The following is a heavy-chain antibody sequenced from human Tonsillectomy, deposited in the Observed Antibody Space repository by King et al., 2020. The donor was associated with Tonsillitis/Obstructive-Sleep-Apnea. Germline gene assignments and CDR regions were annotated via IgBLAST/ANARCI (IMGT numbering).Heavy chain of an antibody. CDR2: MNQDGNEK. CDR1: GLSFSSYW. D-gene: IGHD1-26*01. J-gene: IGHJ2*01. Sequence: VQLVESGGGLFQPGGSLRLSCVASGLSFSSYWMSWVRQAPGKGLEWVANMNQDGNEKYYVDSLKGRFTISRDHAKNSLYLQMNSRRAEDTAVYYRGSLKWGSAWYVDLWGRGTRAT. CDR3: GSLKWGSAWYVDL. V-gene: IGHV3-7*02.